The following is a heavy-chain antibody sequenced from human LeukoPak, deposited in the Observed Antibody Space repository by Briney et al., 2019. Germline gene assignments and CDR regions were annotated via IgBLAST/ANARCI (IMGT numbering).Heavy chain of an antibody. D-gene: IGHD6-19*01. V-gene: IGHV3-21*01. CDR3: VRGIGGWTVNYSFDY. CDR1: GFTLSSYS. J-gene: IGHJ4*02. Sequence: PGGSLRVSCAASGFTLSSYSMNWVRQAPGKGLEWVSYISTSSSYIYYADSVKGRFTISRDNAKNSLYLQMSSLRAEDTAVYYCVRGIGGWTVNYSFDYWGQGTLVTVSS. CDR2: ISTSSSYI.